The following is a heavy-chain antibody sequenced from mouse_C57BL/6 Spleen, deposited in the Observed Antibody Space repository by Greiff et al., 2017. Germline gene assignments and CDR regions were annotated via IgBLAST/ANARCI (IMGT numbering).Heavy chain of an antibody. CDR3: ARRKNYYFDY. CDR2: ISSGSSTI. J-gene: IGHJ2*01. CDR1: GFTFSDYG. Sequence: DVQLVGSGGGLVKPGGSLKLSCAATGFTFSDYGMHWVRQAPEKGLEWVAYISSGSSTIYYADTVKGRFTISRDNAKNTLLLQMTSLRSENTAMDYCARRKNYYFDYWGQGTTLTVSS. V-gene: IGHV5-17*01.